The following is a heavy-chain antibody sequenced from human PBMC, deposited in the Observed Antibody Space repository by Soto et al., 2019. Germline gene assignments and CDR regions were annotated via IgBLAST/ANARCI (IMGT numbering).Heavy chain of an antibody. J-gene: IGHJ6*03. CDR1: GGSISSSNYY. Sequence: LSLTCTVSGGSISSSNYYWGWIRQPPGKGLEWIGSIYYSGSTYYNPSLKSRVTISVDTSKNHFSLRLSAVTATDTAVYYCARGDYYYMDVWGKGTTVTVSS. D-gene: IGHD3-16*01. V-gene: IGHV4-39*02. CDR2: IYYSGST. CDR3: ARGDYYYMDV.